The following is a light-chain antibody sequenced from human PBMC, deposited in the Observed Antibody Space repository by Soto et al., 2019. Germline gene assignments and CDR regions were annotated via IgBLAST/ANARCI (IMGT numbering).Light chain of an antibody. Sequence: QSVLTQPPSASGTPGQRVTISCSGSSSNIGSNTVNWYQQLPGTAPKLMIYKVNNRPSGVSNRFSGSKSGNTASLTISGLEAADEADYYCSSYIITSTFVFGTGTKVTVL. CDR1: SSNIGSNT. V-gene: IGLV1-44*01. CDR2: KVN. J-gene: IGLJ1*01. CDR3: SSYIITSTFV.